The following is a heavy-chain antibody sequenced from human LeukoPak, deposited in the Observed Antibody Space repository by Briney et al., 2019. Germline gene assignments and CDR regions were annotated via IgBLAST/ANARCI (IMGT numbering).Heavy chain of an antibody. CDR2: IKQDGTEK. CDR3: ARRYFDL. Sequence: GGSLRLSCAASGFTFSLYTMQWVRQAPGKGLEWVANIKQDGTEKYYVDSVKGRFTISRDNAKNSLYLQMNSLRAEDTAVYYCARRYFDLWGQGTLVTVSS. J-gene: IGHJ4*02. V-gene: IGHV3-7*01. CDR1: GFTFSLYT.